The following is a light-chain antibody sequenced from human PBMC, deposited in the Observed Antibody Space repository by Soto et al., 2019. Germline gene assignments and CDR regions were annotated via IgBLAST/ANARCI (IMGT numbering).Light chain of an antibody. V-gene: IGKV3-20*01. CDR2: GAS. Sequence: EIVLTQSPGTLSLSPGERATLSCRASQSVSSSYLAWYQQKPGQAPRLLIYGASSRATGIPDRFSGSGSGTEFTLTISRLEPVDFAVYYCQQYGSSPLTFGQGTKLEIK. J-gene: IGKJ2*01. CDR3: QQYGSSPLT. CDR1: QSVSSSY.